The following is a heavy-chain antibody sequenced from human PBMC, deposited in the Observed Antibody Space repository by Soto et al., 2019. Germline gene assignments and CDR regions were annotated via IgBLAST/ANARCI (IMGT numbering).Heavy chain of an antibody. Sequence: QVQLVQSGAEVKKPGSSVKVSCKASGGTFSSYAISWVRQAPGQGLEWMGGIIPISGTANYAQKFQGRVTINADESTHTAYMELSSLRSEDTAVYYCARSQGSSTSLEIYYYYYSGMDVWGQGTTVTVSS. V-gene: IGHV1-69*01. CDR3: ARSQGSSTSLEIYYYYYSGMDV. CDR2: IIPISGTA. D-gene: IGHD2-2*01. CDR1: GGTFSSYA. J-gene: IGHJ6*02.